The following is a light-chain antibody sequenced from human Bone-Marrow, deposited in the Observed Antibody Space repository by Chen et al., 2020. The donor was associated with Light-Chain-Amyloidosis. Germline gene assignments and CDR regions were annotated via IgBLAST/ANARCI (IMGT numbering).Light chain of an antibody. CDR3: QVWDRSRDRPV. V-gene: IGLV3-21*02. CDR2: DDS. CDR1: NIGSTS. J-gene: IGLJ3*02. Sequence: SYVLTQPSSVSVAPGQTATIACGGNNIGSTSVHWYQQTPAQAPLLVVYDDSDRPSGIPERLSGSNSGNTATLTISRVEAGDEADYYCQVWDRSRDRPVFGGGTKLTVL.